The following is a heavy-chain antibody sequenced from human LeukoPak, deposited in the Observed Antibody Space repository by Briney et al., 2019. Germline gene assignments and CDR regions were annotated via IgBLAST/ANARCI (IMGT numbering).Heavy chain of an antibody. J-gene: IGHJ4*02. CDR1: GGSINNYY. CDR3: ASGEYYGSGSYPY. V-gene: IGHV4-34*01. CDR2: INHSGNT. D-gene: IGHD3-10*01. Sequence: PSETLSLTCTVSGGSINNYYWSCIPQTPGKGLEWIGGINHSGNTNYNPSLKSRGTTPVDTSKNQFSLKLSSVTAADTAVYYCASGEYYGSGSYPYWGQGTLVTVSS.